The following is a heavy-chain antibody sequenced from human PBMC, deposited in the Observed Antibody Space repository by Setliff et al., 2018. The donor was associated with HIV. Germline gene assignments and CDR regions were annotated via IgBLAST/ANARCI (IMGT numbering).Heavy chain of an antibody. CDR1: GFTFSSYA. CDR2: VTGSGDST. Sequence: PGGSLRLSCAASGFTFSSYAVSWVRQAPGQGLEWVSAVTGSGDSTYYADSVKGRFIISRDNTKKSLYLQMDSLRAEDTTVYYCARKLQPGYGMDVWGQGTTVTVSS. D-gene: IGHD5-18*01. J-gene: IGHJ6*02. V-gene: IGHV3-23*01. CDR3: ARKLQPGYGMDV.